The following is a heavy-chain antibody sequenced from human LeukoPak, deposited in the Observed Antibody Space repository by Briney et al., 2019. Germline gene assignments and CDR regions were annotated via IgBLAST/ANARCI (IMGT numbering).Heavy chain of an antibody. Sequence: SETLSLTCAVSGGSFSDYYWTWIRQPPGKGLEWIGEINRGGSTSYNPSLKSRVTISVHTSKIQFSLNVNSVTAADTAVYYCAQWERDAFHIWGQGTMVTVSS. J-gene: IGHJ3*02. D-gene: IGHD1-26*01. V-gene: IGHV4-34*01. CDR2: INRGGST. CDR3: AQWERDAFHI. CDR1: GGSFSDYY.